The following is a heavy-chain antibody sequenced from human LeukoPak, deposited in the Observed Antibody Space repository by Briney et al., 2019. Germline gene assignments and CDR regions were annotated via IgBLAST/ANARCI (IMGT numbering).Heavy chain of an antibody. D-gene: IGHD1-26*01. CDR1: GGSLSPYY. Sequence: TETLSLTCTVSGGSLSPYYWTWIRQPPGKGLEWIGYIYHTGTTRYNPSLNSRVTISVETSKNQFSLRLNSVTAADTAIYYCARLDSGDHGNIPHWGQGTLVTVSS. V-gene: IGHV4-59*08. CDR3: ARLDSGDHGNIPH. J-gene: IGHJ1*01. CDR2: IYHTGTT.